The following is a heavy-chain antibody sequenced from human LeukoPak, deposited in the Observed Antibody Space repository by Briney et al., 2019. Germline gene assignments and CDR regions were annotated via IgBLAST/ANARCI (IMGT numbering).Heavy chain of an antibody. CDR2: ISGSGGST. J-gene: IGHJ4*02. V-gene: IGHV3-23*01. Sequence: GGFLRLSCAASGFTFSSYAMSWVRQAPGKGLEWVSAISGSGGSTYYADSVRGRFTISRDNSKNTLYLQMNSLRAEDTAVYYCAKESEGYDSSGSTLDYRGQGTLVTVSS. CDR1: GFTFSSYA. D-gene: IGHD3-22*01. CDR3: AKESEGYDSSGSTLDY.